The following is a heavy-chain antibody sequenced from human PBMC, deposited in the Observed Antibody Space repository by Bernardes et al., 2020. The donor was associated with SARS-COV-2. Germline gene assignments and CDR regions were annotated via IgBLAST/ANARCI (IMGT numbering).Heavy chain of an antibody. CDR2: SYYSGST. J-gene: IGHJ6*02. V-gene: IGHV4-39*01. CDR3: ARGIAVAGLDDYYYYYGMDV. D-gene: IGHD6-19*01. CDR1: GGSISSSSYY. Sequence: SESLSLTCTVSGGSISSSSYYWGWLLQPPGKGLEWIGSSYYSGSTYYNPSLKSRVTISVDTSKNQFSLKLSSVTAADTAVYYCARGIAVAGLDDYYYYYGMDVWGQGTTVTVSS.